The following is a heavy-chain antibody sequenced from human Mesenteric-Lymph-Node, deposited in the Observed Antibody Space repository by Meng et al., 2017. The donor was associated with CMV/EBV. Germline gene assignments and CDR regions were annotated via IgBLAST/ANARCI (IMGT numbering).Heavy chain of an antibody. CDR1: GFTFSDYY. CDR2: ISSSGSTI. J-gene: IGHJ5*02. Sequence: GESLKISCAASGFTFSDYYMSWIRQAPGKGLEWVSYISSSGSTIYYADSVKGRFTISRDNDKNSLYLQMNSLRAEDTAVYYCAKCSSTSCYNWFDPWGQGTLVTVSS. V-gene: IGHV3-11*04. CDR3: AKCSSTSCYNWFDP. D-gene: IGHD2-2*01.